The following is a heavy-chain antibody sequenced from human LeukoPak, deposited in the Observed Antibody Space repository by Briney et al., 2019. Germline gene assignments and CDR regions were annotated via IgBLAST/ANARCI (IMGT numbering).Heavy chain of an antibody. J-gene: IGHJ3*02. CDR3: ARTQSITMVRGVIVGDDAFDI. V-gene: IGHV1-18*01. Sequence: ASVKVSCKASAYTFTNYGISWVRQAPGQGLEWMGWISAFNGNTNYVQKLQGRVTRTTDSSTSTAYTELRSLRSDDTAVYYCARTQSITMVRGVIVGDDAFDIWGQGTMVTVSS. D-gene: IGHD3-10*01. CDR2: ISAFNGNT. CDR1: AYTFTNYG.